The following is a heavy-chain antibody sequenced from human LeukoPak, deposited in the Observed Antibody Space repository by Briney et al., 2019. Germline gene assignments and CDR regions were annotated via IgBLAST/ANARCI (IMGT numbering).Heavy chain of an antibody. D-gene: IGHD3-10*01. CDR1: GFTFSSYA. J-gene: IGHJ4*02. V-gene: IGHV3-23*01. CDR2: ITGSGSTT. Sequence: PGGSLRLSCAASGFTFSSYAMIWVRQTPGKGLEWVSGITGSGSTTYYADSVKGRFTISGDNSKNTVFLQMNSLRAEDTAVHYCVKSRYTYSSSGDYWGQGTLVTVSS. CDR3: VKSRYTYSSSGDY.